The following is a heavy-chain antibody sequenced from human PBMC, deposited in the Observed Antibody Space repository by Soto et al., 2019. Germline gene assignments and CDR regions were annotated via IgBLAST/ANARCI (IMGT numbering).Heavy chain of an antibody. V-gene: IGHV1-18*04. CDR3: ARASIYYYDSSGYYLNWFDP. D-gene: IGHD3-22*01. J-gene: IGHJ5*02. CDR1: GYTFTSYG. Sequence: QVQLVQSGAEVKKPGALVKVSCKASGYTFTSYGISWARQAPGQGLEWMGWISAYNGNTNYAQKLQGRVTMTTDTSTSTAYMELRSLRSDDTAVYYCARASIYYYDSSGYYLNWFDPWGQGTLVTVSS. CDR2: ISAYNGNT.